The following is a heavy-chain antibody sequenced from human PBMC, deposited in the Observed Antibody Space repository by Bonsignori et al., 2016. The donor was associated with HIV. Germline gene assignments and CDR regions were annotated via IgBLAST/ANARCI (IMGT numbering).Heavy chain of an antibody. CDR2: ISGSDGTT. D-gene: IGHD2-2*02. CDR1: GFIFSTDA. V-gene: IGHV3-23*04. CDR3: ASLVVLPSAIEDY. Sequence: DVHLVDSGAILVRPGGSLRLSCAASGFIFSTDAMSWVRQAPGKGLEWVSGISGSDGTTYYAYSVKGRFTISRDNSKKTLSLHMSSLRAEDTAVYFCASLVVLPSAIEDYWGQG. J-gene: IGHJ4*02.